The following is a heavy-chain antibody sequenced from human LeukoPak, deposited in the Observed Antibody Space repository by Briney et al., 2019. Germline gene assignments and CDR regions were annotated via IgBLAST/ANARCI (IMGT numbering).Heavy chain of an antibody. CDR1: GGSISSYY. CDR2: IYYSGST. D-gene: IGHD2-8*01. V-gene: IGHV4-59*01. J-gene: IGHJ3*02. CDR3: ARARPLGYCTNGVCYRGAFDI. Sequence: SETLSLTCTVSGGSISSYYWSWIRQPPGKGLEWIGYIYYSGSTNYNPSLKSRVTISVDTSKNQFSLKLSSATAADTAVYYCARARPLGYCTNGVCYRGAFDIWGQGTMVTVSS.